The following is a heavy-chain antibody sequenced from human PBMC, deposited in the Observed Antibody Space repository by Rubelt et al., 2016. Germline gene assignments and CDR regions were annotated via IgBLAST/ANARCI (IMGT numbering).Heavy chain of an antibody. CDR3: AKDEDSSGPDY. V-gene: IGHV3-23*01. CDR2: ISGSGGST. Sequence: GKGLEWVSAISGSGGSTYYADSVKGRFTISRDNSKNTLYLQMNSLRAEDTAVYYCAKDEDSSGPDYWGQGTLVTVSS. J-gene: IGHJ4*02. D-gene: IGHD3-22*01.